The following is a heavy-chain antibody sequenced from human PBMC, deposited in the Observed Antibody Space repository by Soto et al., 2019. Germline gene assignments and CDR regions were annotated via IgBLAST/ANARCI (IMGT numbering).Heavy chain of an antibody. V-gene: IGHV1-3*05. CDR2: INAGNGNT. D-gene: IGHD2-21*02. CDR1: GYTFTSYA. Sequence: QVQLVQSGSEEKKPGASVKVSCKASGYTFTSYAMHWVRQAPGQRLEWMGGINAGNGNTKYSQKFQGGVTITRDTSASTAYMELSRPRSEDTAVYYCARSIVVVTALDYWGQGTLVTVSS. CDR3: ARSIVVVTALDY. J-gene: IGHJ4*02.